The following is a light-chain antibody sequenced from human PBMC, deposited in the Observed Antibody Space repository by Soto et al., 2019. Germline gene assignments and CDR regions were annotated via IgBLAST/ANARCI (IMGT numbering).Light chain of an antibody. J-gene: IGKJ5*01. V-gene: IGKV3-15*01. CDR1: QSVSSN. Sequence: ETVMTQSPDTLSLSPGESATLSCRASQSVSSNLAWYQWRPGQAPRLLIYRASTRAPGIPARFSGSGSGTEFTVTISSLQSEDFTVYYCQQYNNWPPITFGQGTRLEIK. CDR2: RAS. CDR3: QQYNNWPPIT.